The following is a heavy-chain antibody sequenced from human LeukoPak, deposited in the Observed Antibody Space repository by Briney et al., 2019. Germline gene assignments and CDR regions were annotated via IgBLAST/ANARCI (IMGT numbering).Heavy chain of an antibody. CDR1: GGSISSYY. Sequence: PSETLSLTCTVYGGSISSYYWSWIRQPPGQGLEWIGYIYYSGSTNYNPSLKSRVTISVDTSKNQFSLKLSSVTAADTAVYYCARDRSRDGYSRYNWFDPWGQGTLVTVSS. V-gene: IGHV4-59*01. J-gene: IGHJ5*02. D-gene: IGHD5-24*01. CDR3: ARDRSRDGYSRYNWFDP. CDR2: IYYSGST.